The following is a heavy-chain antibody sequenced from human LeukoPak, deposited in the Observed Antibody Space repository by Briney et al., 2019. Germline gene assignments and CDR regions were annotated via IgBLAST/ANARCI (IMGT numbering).Heavy chain of an antibody. D-gene: IGHD6-19*01. V-gene: IGHV3-23*01. J-gene: IGHJ2*01. CDR1: GFTFSSYA. Sequence: GSLRLSCAASGFTFSSYAMSWVRQAPGKGLEWVSAISGSGLSTYYADSVKGRFTISRDNSKNTLYLQMNSLRAEDTAIYYCAKSVPAYWYFDLWGRGTLLTVSS. CDR2: ISGSGLST. CDR3: AKSVPAYWYFDL.